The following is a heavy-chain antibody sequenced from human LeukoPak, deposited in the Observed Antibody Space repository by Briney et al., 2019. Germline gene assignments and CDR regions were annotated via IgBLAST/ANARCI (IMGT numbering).Heavy chain of an antibody. CDR2: ISGGVGST. CDR3: AKVFRYYYGSGSYQDY. D-gene: IGHD3-10*01. V-gene: IGHV3-23*01. CDR1: GFTFSSYA. Sequence: GGPLRLSCAASGFTFSSYATSWVRQAPGKGLEWVSAISGGVGSTSHADSVKGRFTISRDNPKNTLYLQMNSLRAEDTAVYYCAKVFRYYYGSGSYQDYWGQGTLVTVSS. J-gene: IGHJ4*02.